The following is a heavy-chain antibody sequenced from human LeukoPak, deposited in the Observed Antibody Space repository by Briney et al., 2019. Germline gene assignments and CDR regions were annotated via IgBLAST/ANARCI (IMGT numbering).Heavy chain of an antibody. J-gene: IGHJ4*02. Sequence: ASVKVSCKASGGTFSSDAITWVRQAPGQGLEWMGGIIPIFATSNYAQKFKDRVSITADTSTSTAYMELSSLRSDDTAVYYCARDDNYGIFVNVDYWGQGTLVTVSS. CDR2: IIPIFATS. CDR1: GGTFSSDA. V-gene: IGHV1-69*06. D-gene: IGHD4-11*01. CDR3: ARDDNYGIFVNVDY.